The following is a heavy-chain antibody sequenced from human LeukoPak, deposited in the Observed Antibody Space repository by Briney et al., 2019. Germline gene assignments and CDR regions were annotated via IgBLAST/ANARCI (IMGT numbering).Heavy chain of an antibody. CDR2: INHSGST. V-gene: IGHV4-34*01. CDR1: GGSFNGYY. CDR3: ARDPPPYSGSYFDP. D-gene: IGHD1-26*01. Sequence: SETLSLTCAVYGGSFNGYYWSWIRQPPGKGLEWIGEINHSGSTNYNPSLKSRVTISVDTSKNQFSLKLSSVTAADTAVYYCARDPPPYSGSYFDPWGQGTLVTVSS. J-gene: IGHJ5*02.